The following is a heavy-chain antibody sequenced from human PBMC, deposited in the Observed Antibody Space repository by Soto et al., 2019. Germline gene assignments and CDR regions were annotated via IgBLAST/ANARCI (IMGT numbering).Heavy chain of an antibody. CDR3: ARAGVTTTIRNAFDI. D-gene: IGHD4-4*01. Sequence: PGGSLRLSCAASGFTFSSYWMHWVRQAPGKGLVWVSRLNSDGSSTSYADSVKGRFTISRDNAKNTLYLQMNSLRAEDTAVYYCARAGVTTTIRNAFDIWGQGTMVTVSS. CDR2: LNSDGSST. J-gene: IGHJ3*02. CDR1: GFTFSSYW. V-gene: IGHV3-74*01.